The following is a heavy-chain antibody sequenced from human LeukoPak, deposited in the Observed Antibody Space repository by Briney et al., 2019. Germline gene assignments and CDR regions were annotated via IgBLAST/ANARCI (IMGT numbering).Heavy chain of an antibody. D-gene: IGHD3-9*01. Sequence: PGGSLRLSCAASGFTFSSNAMSWVRQAPGKGLEWVSAITGSGGSTYYSLSVKGRFSISRDNSKNSLYLQMNSLRAEDTAVYYCATDILTGYGYWGQGTLVTVSS. V-gene: IGHV3-23*01. CDR1: GFTFSSNA. CDR3: ATDILTGYGY. J-gene: IGHJ4*02. CDR2: ITGSGGST.